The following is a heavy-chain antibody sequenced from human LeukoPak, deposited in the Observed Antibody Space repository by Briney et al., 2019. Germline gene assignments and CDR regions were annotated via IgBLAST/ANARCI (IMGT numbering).Heavy chain of an antibody. Sequence: GGSLRLSCTASGFTFGDYAMSWVRQAPGKGLELEGFIRSKAYGGTTEYAASVKGRFTISRDDSKSIAYLQMNSLKTEDTAVYYCTRDTYYDFWSGYLDYWGQGTLVTVSS. J-gene: IGHJ4*02. CDR3: TRDTYYDFWSGYLDY. D-gene: IGHD3-3*01. CDR2: IRSKAYGGTT. CDR1: GFTFGDYA. V-gene: IGHV3-49*04.